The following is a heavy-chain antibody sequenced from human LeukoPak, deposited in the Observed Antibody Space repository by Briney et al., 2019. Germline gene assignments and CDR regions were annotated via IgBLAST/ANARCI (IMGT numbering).Heavy chain of an antibody. CDR3: ARGLQVMATISGFNY. CDR2: IYHSGST. J-gene: IGHJ4*02. Sequence: PSETLSLTCTVSGYSISSGYYWGWLRQPPGKGLEWIGSIYHSGSTYYNPSLKSQVTISVDTSKNQFSLNLASVTAADTAIYYCARGLQVMATISGFNYWGQGILVTVSS. D-gene: IGHD5-24*01. V-gene: IGHV4-38-2*02. CDR1: GYSISSGYY.